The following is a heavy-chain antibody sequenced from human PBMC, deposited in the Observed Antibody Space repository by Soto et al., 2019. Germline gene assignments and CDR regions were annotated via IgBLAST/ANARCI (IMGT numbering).Heavy chain of an antibody. V-gene: IGHV4-39*01. CDR2: LYYSGST. Sequence: SETLSLTCTVSGDSVSSSSYYWGWIRQPPGKGLEWIGSLYYSGSTYYNPSLKSRVTISVDTSKNQFSLKLNSVTAADTAVYYCASGLGWFDPWGQGTPVTVSS. J-gene: IGHJ5*02. CDR1: GDSVSSSSYY. CDR3: ASGLGWFDP.